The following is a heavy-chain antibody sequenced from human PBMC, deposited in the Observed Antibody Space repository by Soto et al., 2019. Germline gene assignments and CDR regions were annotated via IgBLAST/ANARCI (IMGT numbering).Heavy chain of an antibody. V-gene: IGHV1-69*13. D-gene: IGHD2-2*01. Sequence: SVKVSCKASGGTFSSYAISWVRQAPGQGLEWMGGTIPIFGTANYAQKFQGRVTITADESTSTAYMELSSLRSEDTAVYYCARAGDCSSTSCPNSGYDLWGQGTLVTVSS. CDR3: ARAGDCSSTSCPNSGYDL. CDR1: GGTFSSYA. CDR2: TIPIFGTA. J-gene: IGHJ4*02.